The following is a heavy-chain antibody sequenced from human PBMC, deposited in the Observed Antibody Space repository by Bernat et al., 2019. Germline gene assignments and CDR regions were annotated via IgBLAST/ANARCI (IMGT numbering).Heavy chain of an antibody. CDR1: GFTFSSYA. D-gene: IGHD3-22*01. CDR2: ISYDGSNK. J-gene: IGHJ4*02. Sequence: QVQLVESGGGVVQPGRSLRLACAASGFTFSSYAMHCVRQAPGKGLEWVAVISYDGSNKYYADSVKGRFTISRDNSKNTLYLQMNSLRAEETAVYYCARDLDPMIVVVITTEMFDYWGQGTLVTVSS. V-gene: IGHV3-30-3*01. CDR3: ARDLDPMIVVVITTEMFDY.